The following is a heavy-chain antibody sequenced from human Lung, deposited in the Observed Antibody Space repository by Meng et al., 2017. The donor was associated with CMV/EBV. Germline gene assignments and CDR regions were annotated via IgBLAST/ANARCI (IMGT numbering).Heavy chain of an antibody. CDR2: ISGSGGST. CDR1: GFTFTSYA. Sequence: GSLKISCAASGFTFTSYAMSWVRQAPGKGLEWVSAISGSGGSTYYADSVKGRFTISRDNSKNTLYLQMNSLRAEDTAVYYCAKDGVVIPEGGMDVWGQGTTVTVSS. CDR3: AKDGVVIPEGGMDV. J-gene: IGHJ6*02. D-gene: IGHD2-2*01. V-gene: IGHV3-23*01.